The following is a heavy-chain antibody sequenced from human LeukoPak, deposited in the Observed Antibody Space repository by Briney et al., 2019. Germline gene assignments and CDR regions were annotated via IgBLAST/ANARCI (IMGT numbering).Heavy chain of an antibody. J-gene: IGHJ6*02. V-gene: IGHV1-24*01. CDR2: FDPEDGET. D-gene: IGHD2-15*01. CDR3: ATGPYCSGGSCYSGYYYYYGMDV. CDR1: GYTLTELS. Sequence: ASVKVSCKVSGYTLTELSMHWVRQAPGKGLEWMRGFDPEDGETIYAQKFQGRVTMTEDTSTDTAYMELSSLRSEDTAVYYCATGPYCSGGSCYSGYYYYYGMDVWGQGTTVTVSS.